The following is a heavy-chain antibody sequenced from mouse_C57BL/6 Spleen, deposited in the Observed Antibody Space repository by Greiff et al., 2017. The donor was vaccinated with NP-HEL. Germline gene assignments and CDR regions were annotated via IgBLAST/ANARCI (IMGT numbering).Heavy chain of an antibody. CDR2: IDPSDSYP. CDR1: GYTFTSYW. Sequence: QVQLQQPGAELVKPGASVKLSCKASGYTFTSYWMQWVKQRPGQGLEWIGEIDPSDSYPNYNQKFKGKATLTVDTSSSTAYMQLSSLTSEDSAVYYCAREGTGFAYWGQGTLVTVSA. J-gene: IGHJ3*01. V-gene: IGHV1-50*01. CDR3: AREGTGFAY. D-gene: IGHD3-3*01.